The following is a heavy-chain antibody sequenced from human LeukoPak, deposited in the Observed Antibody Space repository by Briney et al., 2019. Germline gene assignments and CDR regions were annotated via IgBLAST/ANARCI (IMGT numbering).Heavy chain of an antibody. CDR2: IYYSGST. CDR1: GGSISSSSYY. Sequence: SETLSLTCTVSGGSISSSSYYWGWIRQPPGKGLEWIGSIYYSGSTYYNPSLKSRVTISVDTSKNQFSLKLSSVTAADTALYYCARHGYYYYYGMDVWGQGTTVTVS. CDR3: ARHGYYYYYGMDV. J-gene: IGHJ6*02. V-gene: IGHV4-39*01.